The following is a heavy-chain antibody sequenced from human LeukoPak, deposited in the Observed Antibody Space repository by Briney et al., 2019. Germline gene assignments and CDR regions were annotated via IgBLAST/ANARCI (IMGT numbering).Heavy chain of an antibody. V-gene: IGHV3-7*01. D-gene: IGHD7-27*01. CDR1: GFTFSRYW. Sequence: GGSLRLSCAAAGFTFSRYWMSWVRQTTGKGLECVAKIKEDGSEAHYVDSVKGRFTISRDNAKESLYLQMNSLRAEDTAVYYCTRDYTGGWNDYWGQGIRVTVSS. CDR3: TRDYTGGWNDY. CDR2: IKEDGSEA. J-gene: IGHJ4*02.